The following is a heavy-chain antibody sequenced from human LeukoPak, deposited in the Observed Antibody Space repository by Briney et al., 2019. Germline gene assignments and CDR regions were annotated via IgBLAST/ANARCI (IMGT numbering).Heavy chain of an antibody. Sequence: PGGSLRLSCAASGFAFSDYWMTWVRQAPGKGLEWVSGISWNSGSIGYADSVKGRFTISRDNAKNSLYLQMNSLRAEDTALYYCAKDKEGFSGSLDYWGQGTLVTVSS. CDR2: ISWNSGSI. CDR3: AKDKEGFSGSLDY. V-gene: IGHV3-9*01. CDR1: GFAFSDYW. D-gene: IGHD1-26*01. J-gene: IGHJ4*02.